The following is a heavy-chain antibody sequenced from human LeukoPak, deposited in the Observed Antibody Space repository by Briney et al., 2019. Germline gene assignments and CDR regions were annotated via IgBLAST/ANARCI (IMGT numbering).Heavy chain of an antibody. CDR3: TGAGASLPNYFDD. J-gene: IGHJ4*02. Sequence: PGGSLRLSCAASGFSLSNYWMHWVRQAPGKGLVWVSRINSDGSVRTYADSVKGRFTISRDDAKNTLYLQMNSLRVDDTAVYYCTGAGASLPNYFDDWGQGTLVTVSS. CDR2: INSDGSVR. V-gene: IGHV3-74*01. D-gene: IGHD1-26*01. CDR1: GFSLSNYW.